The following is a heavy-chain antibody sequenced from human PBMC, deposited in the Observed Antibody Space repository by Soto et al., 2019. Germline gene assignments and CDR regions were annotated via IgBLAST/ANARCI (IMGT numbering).Heavy chain of an antibody. CDR3: ASSYGSGYRAFDS. CDR1: GDTFTFYS. D-gene: IGHD3-10*01. CDR2: INPILSMS. Sequence: QVQLVQSGAEVKRPGSSVKVSCKASGDTFTFYSINWVRQAPGLGLEWMGRINPILSMSNYAQRFQCRVTMPADKSTITAYMELSSLRSEDTAMYYCASSYGSGYRAFDSWGQGALVTVSS. V-gene: IGHV1-69*02. J-gene: IGHJ4*02.